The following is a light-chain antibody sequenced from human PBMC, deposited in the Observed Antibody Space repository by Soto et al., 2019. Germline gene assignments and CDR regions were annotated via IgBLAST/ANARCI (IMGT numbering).Light chain of an antibody. CDR2: EGS. J-gene: IGKJ5*01. V-gene: IGKV3-11*01. CDR1: QSVSSY. CDR3: QQRSNWPT. Sequence: DIVLTQSPATLSLSPGQTATLSCRASQSVSSYLAWYQQKAGQAPRLLIYEGSNRATGIPARFSGSGYGTDFTLTISSLEPEDFAVYYCQQRSNWPTFGQGTRLEIK.